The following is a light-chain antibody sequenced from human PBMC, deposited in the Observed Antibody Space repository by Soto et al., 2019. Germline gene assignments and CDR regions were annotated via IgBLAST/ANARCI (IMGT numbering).Light chain of an antibody. V-gene: IGKV3-15*01. CDR1: QSVISN. J-gene: IGKJ1*01. CDR3: LQYKSLPPWT. CDR2: GAS. Sequence: VMKHSLATLSVSQGERATLSCRAGQSVISNLAWYQQKPGQAPRLLIYGASNRATGIPARFSGSGSGAEFTLTISSLQSEDFAIYYCLQYKSLPPWTSGQGTKVDI.